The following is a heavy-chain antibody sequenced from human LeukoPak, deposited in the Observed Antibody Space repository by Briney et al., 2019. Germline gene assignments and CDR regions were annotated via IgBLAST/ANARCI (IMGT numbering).Heavy chain of an antibody. Sequence: GGSLRLSCAASGFTFTSYGMSWVRQAPGKGLEWVSAISGSGTTTYYADSVKGRFTISRDNAKNLLYLQMNSLRAEDTAVYYCARDARRFGEPRLFDPWGQGTLVTVSS. J-gene: IGHJ5*02. V-gene: IGHV3-21*01. CDR3: ARDARRFGEPRLFDP. CDR2: ISGSGTTT. D-gene: IGHD3-10*01. CDR1: GFTFTSYG.